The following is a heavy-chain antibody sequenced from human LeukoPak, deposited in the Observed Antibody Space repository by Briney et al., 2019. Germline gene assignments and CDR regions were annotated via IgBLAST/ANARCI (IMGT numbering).Heavy chain of an antibody. CDR2: INHSGST. CDR3: ARGLGYYYDSSGYYFNY. CDR1: GGSFSGYY. D-gene: IGHD3-22*01. J-gene: IGHJ4*02. V-gene: IGHV4-34*01. Sequence: SETLSLTCAVYGGSFSGYYWSWIRQPPGKGLEWIGEINHSGSTNYNPSLKSRVTISVDTSKNQFSLKLSSVTAADTAVYYCARGLGYYYDSSGYYFNYWGQGTLVTVSS.